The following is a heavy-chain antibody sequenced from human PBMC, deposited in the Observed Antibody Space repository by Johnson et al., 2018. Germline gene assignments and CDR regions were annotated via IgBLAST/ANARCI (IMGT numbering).Heavy chain of an antibody. CDR3: TTDFPGGVYYYMDG. D-gene: IGHD3-10*01. V-gene: IGHV3-23*04. J-gene: IGHJ6*03. CDR2: IRGSGGST. CDR1: GFTFSSYA. Sequence: VQLVQSGGGWVQPGGSLRLSCAASGFTFSSYAMSWVRQAPWKGLEWVSVIRGSGGSTYYADSVQGRFTISRDNSKNTLFLQMNSLRAEDTAVYYCTTDFPGGVYYYMDGWGKGTTVTVSS.